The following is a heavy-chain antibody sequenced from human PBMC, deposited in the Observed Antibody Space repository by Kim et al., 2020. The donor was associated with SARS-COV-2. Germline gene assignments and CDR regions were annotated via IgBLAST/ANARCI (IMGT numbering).Heavy chain of an antibody. J-gene: IGHJ4*02. D-gene: IGHD3-10*01. Sequence: SETLSLTCTVSGGSISSGDYYWSWIRQPPGKGLEWIGYIYYSGSTYYNPSLKSRVTISVDTSKNQFSLKLSSVTAADTAVYYCASFGKRMRRDFDYWGQGTLVTVSS. CDR1: GGSISSGDYY. CDR2: IYYSGST. CDR3: ASFGKRMRRDFDY. V-gene: IGHV4-30-4*01.